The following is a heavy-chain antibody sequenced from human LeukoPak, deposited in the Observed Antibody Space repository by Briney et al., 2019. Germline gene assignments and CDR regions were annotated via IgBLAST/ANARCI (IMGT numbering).Heavy chain of an antibody. CDR3: ARGERALRYSYGYGDMGNWFDP. V-gene: IGHV4-34*01. CDR2: INHSGST. J-gene: IGHJ5*02. CDR1: GGSFSGYY. Sequence: PSETLSLTCAVYGGSFSGYYWSWIRQPPGKGLEWIGEINHSGSTNYNPSLKSRVTISVDTSKNQFSLKLSSVTAADTAVYYCARGERALRYSYGYGDMGNWFDPWGQGTLVTVSS. D-gene: IGHD5-18*01.